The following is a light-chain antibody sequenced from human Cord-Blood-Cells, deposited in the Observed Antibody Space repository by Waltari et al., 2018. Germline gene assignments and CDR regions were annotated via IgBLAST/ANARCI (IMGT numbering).Light chain of an antibody. J-gene: IGKJ2*03. CDR2: AAA. Sequence: DIQMTQSPSSLSASEGDRDTIPCRASQSISSYLNWYQQKPGKAPKLLIYAAASLQSGVPSRFRGSGSGTDFTLTISSLQPEDFATYYCQQNYSNPRSFGQGTKLEIK. CDR1: QSISSY. V-gene: IGKV1-39*01. CDR3: QQNYSNPRS.